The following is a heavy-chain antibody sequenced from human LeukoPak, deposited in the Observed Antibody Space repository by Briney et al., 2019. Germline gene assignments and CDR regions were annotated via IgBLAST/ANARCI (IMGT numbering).Heavy chain of an antibody. D-gene: IGHD6-19*01. J-gene: IGHJ6*03. V-gene: IGHV1-18*01. CDR1: GYTFTSYG. CDR2: ISGYNGNT. Sequence: ASVMVSCKASGYTFTSYGISWVRQAPGQGLEWMGWISGYNGNTNYAQKLQGRVTMTTDTSTSTAYMELRSLRSDDTAVYYCARAGALAPYFYYMGGWGKGTTVTFSS. CDR3: ARAGALAPYFYYMGG.